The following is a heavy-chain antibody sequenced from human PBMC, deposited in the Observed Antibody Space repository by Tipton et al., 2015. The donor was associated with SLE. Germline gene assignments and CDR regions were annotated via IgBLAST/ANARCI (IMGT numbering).Heavy chain of an antibody. Sequence: TLSLTCTVSGGSISSYYWSWIRQPPGKGLEWIGSIYYSGSTYYNPSLKSRVTISVDTSKNQFSLKLSSVTAADTAVYYCARDYYDSSGYYSKYFQHWGQGTLVTVSS. CDR1: GGSISSYY. V-gene: IGHV4-59*12. CDR2: IYYSGST. J-gene: IGHJ1*01. D-gene: IGHD3-22*01. CDR3: ARDYYDSSGYYSKYFQH.